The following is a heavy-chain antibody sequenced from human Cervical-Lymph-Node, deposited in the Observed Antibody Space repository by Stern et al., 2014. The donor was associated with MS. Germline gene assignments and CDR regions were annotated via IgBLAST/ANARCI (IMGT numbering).Heavy chain of an antibody. CDR1: GDTFTDYA. Sequence: VQLVESGAEVKKPGSSVRVSCKASGDTFTDYAISWVRQAPGQGHEWMGGLTPVFKSSDYAQKFQGRLTITADKSRSTAYMELSSLTSEDTAVYYCAREVGSLAMDVWGQGTTVTVSS. D-gene: IGHD1-1*01. V-gene: IGHV1-69*06. J-gene: IGHJ6*01. CDR3: AREVGSLAMDV. CDR2: LTPVFKSS.